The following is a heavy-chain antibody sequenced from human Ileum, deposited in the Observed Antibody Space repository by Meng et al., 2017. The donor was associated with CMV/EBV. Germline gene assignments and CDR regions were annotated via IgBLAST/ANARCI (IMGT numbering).Heavy chain of an antibody. Sequence: GASGFNVSSYGMSGVRQAEGKGLEWVSSSSDSGDSTYYADSVEGRFTVARDNSKNTLYLQMNSLRAEDTAVYFCAKGRSGGYYKFDNWGQGTLVTVSS. D-gene: IGHD3-10*01. CDR3: AKGRSGGYYKFDN. CDR1: GFNVSSYG. J-gene: IGHJ4*02. V-gene: IGHV3-23*01. CDR2: SSDSGDST.